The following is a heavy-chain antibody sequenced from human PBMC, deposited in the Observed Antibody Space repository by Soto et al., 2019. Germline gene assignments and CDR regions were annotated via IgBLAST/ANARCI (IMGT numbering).Heavy chain of an antibody. D-gene: IGHD6-19*01. CDR2: IYYSGST. Sequence: PSETLSLTCTVSGGSISTYYWNWIRQPPGKRLEWIGYIYYSGSTNYNPPLKSRVTISLDTSKNQFSLKLSSVTAADTAVYYCARSSSGWTLYYFDYWGQGTLVTVSS. CDR1: GGSISTYY. J-gene: IGHJ4*02. CDR3: ARSSSGWTLYYFDY. V-gene: IGHV4-59*01.